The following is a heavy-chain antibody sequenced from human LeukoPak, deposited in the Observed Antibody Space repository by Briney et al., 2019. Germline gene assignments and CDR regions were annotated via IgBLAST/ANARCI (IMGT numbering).Heavy chain of an antibody. V-gene: IGHV1-18*01. D-gene: IGHD3-22*01. CDR2: ISAYNGNT. CDR1: GYTFSTYY. J-gene: IGHJ5*02. CDR3: ARAQRSGYYLS. Sequence: ASVKVSCKASGYTFSTYYITWVRQAPGQGLEWMGWISAYNGNTNYAQKLQGRVTMTTDTSTSTAYMELRSLRSDDTAVYYCARAQRSGYYLSWGQGTLVTVSS.